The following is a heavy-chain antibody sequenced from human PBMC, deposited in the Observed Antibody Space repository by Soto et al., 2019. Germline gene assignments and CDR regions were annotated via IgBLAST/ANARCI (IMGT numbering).Heavy chain of an antibody. V-gene: IGHV1-2*02. CDR1: GYTFNSHY. Sequence: QVQLVQSGAEVKKPGASVKVSCKASGYTFNSHYIHWVRQAPGQGLEWMGWINPNSDVTGYAQSFQGRVTMTRDMSMTTAYMDLTRLRSDDTAVYYCVRVGLNRNYDFDFWGQGTLITVSS. CDR2: INPNSDVT. D-gene: IGHD3-16*01. CDR3: VRVGLNRNYDFDF. J-gene: IGHJ4*02.